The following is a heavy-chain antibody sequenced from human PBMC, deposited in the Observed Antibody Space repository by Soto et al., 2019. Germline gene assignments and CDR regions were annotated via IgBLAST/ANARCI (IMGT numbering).Heavy chain of an antibody. V-gene: IGHV3-73*01. CDR1: GFTFSGSA. D-gene: IGHD2-2*01. Sequence: EVQLVESGGGLVQPGGSLKLSCAASGFTFSGSAMHWVRQASGKGLEWVGRVRSKANSYATTYAASVRGRFTISRDDSKNTAYLQMNSLKTEDTAVYYCAGCSTSCYGYYMDVWGKGTTVTVSS. CDR2: VRSKANSYAT. CDR3: AGCSTSCYGYYMDV. J-gene: IGHJ6*03.